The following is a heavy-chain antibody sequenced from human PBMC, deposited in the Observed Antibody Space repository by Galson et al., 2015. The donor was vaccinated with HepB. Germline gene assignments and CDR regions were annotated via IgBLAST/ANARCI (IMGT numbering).Heavy chain of an antibody. Sequence: SLRLSCAASGFTFSSYSMNWVRQAPGKGLEWVSSTSSSSSYIYYADSVKGRFTISRDNAKSSLYLQMNSLRAEDTAVYYCARDSVPGTFYGPFDYWGQGTLVTVSS. CDR3: ARDSVPGTFYGPFDY. D-gene: IGHD1-1*01. J-gene: IGHJ4*02. CDR1: GFTFSSYS. V-gene: IGHV3-21*01. CDR2: TSSSSSYI.